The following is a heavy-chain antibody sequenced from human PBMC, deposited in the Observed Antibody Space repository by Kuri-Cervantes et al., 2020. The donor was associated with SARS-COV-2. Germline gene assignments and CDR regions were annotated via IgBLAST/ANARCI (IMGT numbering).Heavy chain of an antibody. CDR2: ISGSGGST. CDR3: AKDQWELLGGGY. Sequence: GESLKISCAASGFTFSSYAMSWVRQAPGKGLEWVSAISGSGGSTYYADSVKSRFTISRDNSKNTLYLQMNSLRAEDTAVYYCAKDQWELLGGGYWGQGTLVTVSS. V-gene: IGHV3-23*01. D-gene: IGHD1-26*01. CDR1: GFTFSSYA. J-gene: IGHJ4*02.